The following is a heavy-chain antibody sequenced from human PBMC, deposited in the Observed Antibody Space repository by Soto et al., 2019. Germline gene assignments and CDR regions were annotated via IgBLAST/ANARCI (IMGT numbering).Heavy chain of an antibody. V-gene: IGHV1-2*02. CDR1: GYTFTGYY. J-gene: IGHJ5*02. D-gene: IGHD2-2*01. CDR3: ARRRGYCSCTSCPELPQFDP. Sequence: QVQLVQSGAEVKKPGASVKVSCKASGYTFTGYYMHWVRQAPGQGLEWMGWINPNSGGTNYAQKFQGRVTMTRDTSISTAYMELSRLRSVDTAVYYCARRRGYCSCTSCPELPQFDPWGQGTLVTVSS. CDR2: INPNSGGT.